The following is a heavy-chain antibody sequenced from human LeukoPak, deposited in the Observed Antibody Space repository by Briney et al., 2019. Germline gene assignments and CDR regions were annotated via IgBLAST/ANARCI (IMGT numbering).Heavy chain of an antibody. CDR3: ARGGDIVVVPAAPVRAFDI. V-gene: IGHV1-69*13. D-gene: IGHD2-2*01. CDR2: IIPIFGTA. Sequence: SVKVSCKASGGTFSSYAISWVRQAPGQGLEWMGGIIPIFGTANYAQKFQGRVTITADESTSTAYMELSSLRSEDTAVYYCARGGDIVVVPAAPVRAFDIWGQGTMVTVSS. CDR1: GGTFSSYA. J-gene: IGHJ3*02.